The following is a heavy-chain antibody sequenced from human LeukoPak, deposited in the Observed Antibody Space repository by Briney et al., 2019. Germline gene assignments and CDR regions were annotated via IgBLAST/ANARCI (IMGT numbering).Heavy chain of an antibody. CDR1: GGSISSYY. J-gene: IGHJ6*02. CDR2: IYYSGST. V-gene: IGHV4-59*01. CDR3: ARGITIFGVVTDPHYGMDV. Sequence: SETLSLTCTVSGGSISSYYWSWIRQPPGKGLEWIGYIYYSGSTNYNPSLKSRVTISVDTSKNQFSLKLSSVTAADTAVYYCARGITIFGVVTDPHYGMDVWGQGTTVTVSS. D-gene: IGHD3-3*01.